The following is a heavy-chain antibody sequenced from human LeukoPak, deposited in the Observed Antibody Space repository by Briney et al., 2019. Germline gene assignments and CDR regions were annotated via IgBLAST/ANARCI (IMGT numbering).Heavy chain of an antibody. D-gene: IGHD2-8*01. V-gene: IGHV3-23*01. CDR2: VSGGGTST. CDR3: AKRDTNGRYYFDY. J-gene: IGHJ4*02. Sequence: PGGSLRLSCAASGFTFNTYAMTWVRQAPGKGLECVSVVSGGGTSTNCADSVKGRFTISRDNSKNTLYLQMNSLRAEDTAVYYCAKRDTNGRYYFDYWGQGALVTVSS. CDR1: GFTFNTYA.